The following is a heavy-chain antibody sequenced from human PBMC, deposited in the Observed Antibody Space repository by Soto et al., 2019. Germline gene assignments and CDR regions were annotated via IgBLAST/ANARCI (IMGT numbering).Heavy chain of an antibody. V-gene: IGHV3-23*01. J-gene: IGHJ6*03. CDR2: ISGSGGST. D-gene: IGHD2-8*01. Sequence: GGSLRLSCAASGFTFSSYAMSWVRQAPGKGLEWVSAISGSGGSTYYADSVKGRFTISRDNSKNTLYLQMNSLRAEDTAVYYCAKSTELYRYYYYYMDVWGKGTTVTVSS. CDR1: GFTFSSYA. CDR3: AKSTELYRYYYYYMDV.